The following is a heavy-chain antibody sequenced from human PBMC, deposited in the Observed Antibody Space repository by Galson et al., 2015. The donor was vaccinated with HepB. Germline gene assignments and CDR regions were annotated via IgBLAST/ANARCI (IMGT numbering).Heavy chain of an antibody. CDR3: ARVPITMVRAPYFQH. J-gene: IGHJ1*01. D-gene: IGHD3-10*01. V-gene: IGHV1-18*04. Sequence: SVKVSCKASGYTFTSYGISWVRQAPGQGLEWMGWISAYNGNTNYAQKLQGRVTMTTDTSTSTAYMELRSLRSDDTAVYYCARVPITMVRAPYFQHWGQGTLVTVSS. CDR2: ISAYNGNT. CDR1: GYTFTSYG.